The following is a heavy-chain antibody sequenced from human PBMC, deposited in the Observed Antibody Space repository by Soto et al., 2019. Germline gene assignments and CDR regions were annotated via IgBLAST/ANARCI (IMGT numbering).Heavy chain of an antibody. CDR2: IIPIFGTA. CDR3: ARGGSSSWTYYYYGMDV. D-gene: IGHD6-13*01. J-gene: IGHJ6*02. Sequence: QVQLVQSGAEVKKPGSSVKVSCKASGGTFSSYAISWVRQAPGQGRAWMGGIIPIFGTANYAQKFQCRVTSTAYESTSTAYMELSSLRSEDTAVYYCARGGSSSWTYYYYGMDVWGQGTTVTVSS. CDR1: GGTFSSYA. V-gene: IGHV1-69*01.